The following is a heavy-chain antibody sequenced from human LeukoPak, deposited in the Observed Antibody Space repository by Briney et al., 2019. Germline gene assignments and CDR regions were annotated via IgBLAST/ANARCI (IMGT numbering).Heavy chain of an antibody. V-gene: IGHV4-39*01. J-gene: IGHJ4*02. CDR2: IYYSGNT. D-gene: IGHD3/OR15-3a*01. CDR3: ARQTGSGLFTLP. CDR1: GVSISSSNSY. Sequence: SETLTLTCTVSGVSISSSNSYWGWIRQPPGKGLEWIGSIYYSGNTYYNASVKSRVTISIDSSKNQFSLMLSSVTAADTAVYYCARQTGSGLFTLPGGQGTLVTVSS.